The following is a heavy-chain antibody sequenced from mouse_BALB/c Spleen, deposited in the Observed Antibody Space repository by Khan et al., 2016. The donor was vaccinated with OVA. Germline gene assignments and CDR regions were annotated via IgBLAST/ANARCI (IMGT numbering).Heavy chain of an antibody. D-gene: IGHD1-1*01. V-gene: IGHV3-2*02. Sequence: EVQLQESGPGLVKPSQSLSLTCTVTGYSITTDYAWNWLRPFPGKKLEWMGFISYSGNTKYHPSLKSRISITRDTSKNQFFLQLKYVTTEDTARYYCARVYGGDFDYWGQGTTLTVSS. CDR2: ISYSGNT. CDR1: GYSITTDYA. CDR3: ARVYGGDFDY. J-gene: IGHJ2*01.